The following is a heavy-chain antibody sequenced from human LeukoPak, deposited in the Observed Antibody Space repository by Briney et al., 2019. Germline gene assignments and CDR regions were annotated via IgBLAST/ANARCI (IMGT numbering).Heavy chain of an antibody. D-gene: IGHD3-9*01. V-gene: IGHV1-2*02. Sequence: ASVKVSCKASGYTFTGYYMHWVRQAPGQGLEWMGWINPNSGGTNYAQKFQGRVTMTRDTSISTAYMELSRLRSDGTAVYYCARGPYVLRYFDWLLHNFDYWGQGTLVTVSS. CDR2: INPNSGGT. J-gene: IGHJ4*02. CDR3: ARGPYVLRYFDWLLHNFDY. CDR1: GYTFTGYY.